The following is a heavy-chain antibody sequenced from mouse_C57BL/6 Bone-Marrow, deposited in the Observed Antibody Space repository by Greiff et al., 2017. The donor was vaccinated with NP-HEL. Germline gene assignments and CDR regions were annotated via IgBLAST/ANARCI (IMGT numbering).Heavy chain of an antibody. D-gene: IGHD2-5*01. CDR2: ILPGSGST. J-gene: IGHJ3*01. V-gene: IGHV1-9*01. Sequence: VKLQESGAELMKPGASVKLSCKATGYTFTGYWIEWVKQRPGHGLEWIGEILPGSGSTNYNEKFKGKATFTADPSSNTAYMQLSSLTTEDSAIYYCARAFYSNYDAWFAYWGQGTLVTVSA. CDR1: GYTFTGYW. CDR3: ARAFYSNYDAWFAY.